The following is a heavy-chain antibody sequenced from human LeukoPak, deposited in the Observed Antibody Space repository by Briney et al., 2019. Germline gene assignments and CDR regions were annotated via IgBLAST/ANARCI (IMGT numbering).Heavy chain of an antibody. J-gene: IGHJ4*02. CDR1: GFTFRNHG. V-gene: IGHV3-33*01. CDR3: ARDTSGYYDY. Sequence: GGSLRLSCEASGFTFRNHGMHWVRQAPGKGLDWVGVIWFDGSNRYYADSVKGRFTISRDNSKNTLYLQVNSVRAEDTAVYYCARDTSGYYDYWGQGALVTVSS. D-gene: IGHD2-15*01. CDR2: IWFDGSNR.